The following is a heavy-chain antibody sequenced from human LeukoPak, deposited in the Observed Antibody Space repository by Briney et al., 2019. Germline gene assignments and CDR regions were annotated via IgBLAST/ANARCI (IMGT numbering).Heavy chain of an antibody. CDR2: IIPILGIA. CDR3: ARGPYYDSSGYVLDY. D-gene: IGHD3-22*01. Sequence: ASVKVSCKASGGTFSSYTISWVRQAPGQGLEWMGRIIPILGIANYAQKFQGRVTIAADKFTSTAYMELSSLRSEDTAVYYCARGPYYDSSGYVLDYWGQGTLVTVSS. J-gene: IGHJ4*02. V-gene: IGHV1-69*02. CDR1: GGTFSSYT.